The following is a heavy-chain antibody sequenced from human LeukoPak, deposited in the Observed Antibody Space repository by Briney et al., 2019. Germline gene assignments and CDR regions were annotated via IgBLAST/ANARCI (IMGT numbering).Heavy chain of an antibody. CDR3: ARIEWIPPSVLVDP. CDR1: GYTFTSYG. J-gene: IGHJ5*02. Sequence: ASVKVSCKASGYTFTSYGISWVRQAPGQGLEWMGWISAYNGNTNYAQKLQGRVTMTTDTSTSTAYMELRSLRSDDTAVYYCARIEWIPPSVLVDPWGQGTLVTVSS. D-gene: IGHD5-12*01. CDR2: ISAYNGNT. V-gene: IGHV1-18*01.